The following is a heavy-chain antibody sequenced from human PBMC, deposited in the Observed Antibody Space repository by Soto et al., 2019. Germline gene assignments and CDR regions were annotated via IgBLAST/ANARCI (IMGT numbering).Heavy chain of an antibody. Sequence: QVQLQESGPGLVKPSQTLSLTCTVSGGSISSGDYYWSWIRQPPGKGLEWIGYIYYSGITYYNPSLKSRVTISVDPSKNQFSLKLSSVTAADTAVYYCARGGVVVVAGNWFDPWGQGTLVTVSS. V-gene: IGHV4-30-4*01. CDR1: GGSISSGDYY. CDR3: ARGGVVVVAGNWFDP. D-gene: IGHD2-15*01. CDR2: IYYSGIT. J-gene: IGHJ5*02.